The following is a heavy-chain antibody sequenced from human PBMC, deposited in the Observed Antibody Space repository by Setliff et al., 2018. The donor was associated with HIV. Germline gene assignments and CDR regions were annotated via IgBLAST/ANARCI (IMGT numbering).Heavy chain of an antibody. CDR2: INVYNGYT. CDR1: GYTFISYG. CDR3: ARENDESSGLQRYLDL. Sequence: GASVKVSCKASGYTFISYGISWVRQAPGQGLEWMGWINVYNGYTNYAQKLQGRVTMTTDISTSTVYMDLRSLKSDDTAVYYCARENDESSGLQRYLDLWGRGTLVTVSS. D-gene: IGHD3-22*01. V-gene: IGHV1-18*01. J-gene: IGHJ2*01.